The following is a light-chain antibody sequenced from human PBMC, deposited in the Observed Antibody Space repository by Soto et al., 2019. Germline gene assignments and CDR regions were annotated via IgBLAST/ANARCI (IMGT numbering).Light chain of an antibody. V-gene: IGKV3-20*01. CDR2: GAS. CDR1: QSVSSSY. CDR3: QQYGSSPWT. Sequence: EILLTQSPCTLSLSPGERATLSCRASQSVSSSYLAWYQQKPGQAPRLLIYGASSRATGIPDRFSGSGSGTDFTLTISRLEPEDFAVYYSQQYGSSPWTFGQ. J-gene: IGKJ1*01.